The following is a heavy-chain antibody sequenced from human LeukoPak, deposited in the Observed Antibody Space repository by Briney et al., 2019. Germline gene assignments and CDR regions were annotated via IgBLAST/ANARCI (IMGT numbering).Heavy chain of an antibody. CDR1: GGSISSYY. CDR3: ARVAVVDDYYYYYMDV. V-gene: IGHV4-39*07. CDR2: IYYSGST. Sequence: SETLSLTCTVSGGSISSYYWGWIRQPPGKGLEWIGSIYYSGSTYYNPSLKSRVTISVDTSKNQFSLKLSSVTAADTAVYYCARVAVVDDYYYYYMDVWGKGTTVTVSS. D-gene: IGHD6-19*01. J-gene: IGHJ6*03.